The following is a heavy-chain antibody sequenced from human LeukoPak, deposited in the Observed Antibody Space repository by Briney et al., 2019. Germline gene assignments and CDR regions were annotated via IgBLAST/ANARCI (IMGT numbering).Heavy chain of an antibody. CDR1: GVSISSNSYY. CDR3: ARAVGIAAAGTWGARSEYYFDY. V-gene: IGHV4-39*07. D-gene: IGHD6-13*01. J-gene: IGHJ4*02. Sequence: SETLSLTCTVSGVSISSNSYYWGWIRQPPGKGLKWIGSIYYSGSTNYNPSLKSRVTISVDTSKNQFSLKLSSVTAADTAVYYCARAVGIAAAGTWGARSEYYFDYWGQGTLVTVSS. CDR2: IYYSGST.